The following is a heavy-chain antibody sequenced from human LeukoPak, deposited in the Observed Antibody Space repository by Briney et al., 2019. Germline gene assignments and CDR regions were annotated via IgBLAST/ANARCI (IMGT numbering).Heavy chain of an antibody. V-gene: IGHV3-66*01. Sequence: GGSLRLSCAASGFTVSRKYMSWVRQAPGKGLEWVSVIYSSGAAYYADSVKGRFTISRDNSKNTVYLQVNSLRAEDTAVYYCVRGGGYEDFDYWGQGTLVTVSS. CDR3: VRGGGYEDFDY. D-gene: IGHD5-12*01. J-gene: IGHJ4*02. CDR1: GFTVSRKY. CDR2: IYSSGAA.